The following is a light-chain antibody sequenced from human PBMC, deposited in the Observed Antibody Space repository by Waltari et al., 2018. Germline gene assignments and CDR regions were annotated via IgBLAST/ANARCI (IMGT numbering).Light chain of an antibody. CDR1: SSTIGNNY. CDR2: ENT. J-gene: IGLJ7*01. CDR3: GTWDSSLSGAV. V-gene: IGLV1-51*02. Sequence: QSVLTPPPSVSAAPGQMVTISCPGGSSTIGNNYGSWYRQFPGTAPKLLIYENTERPSGIPGRFSGSKSGTSATLDITGLQAGDEADYYCGTWDSSLSGAVFGGGTHLTVL.